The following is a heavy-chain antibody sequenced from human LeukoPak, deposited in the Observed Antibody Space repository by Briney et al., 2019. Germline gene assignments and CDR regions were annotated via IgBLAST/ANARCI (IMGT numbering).Heavy chain of an antibody. J-gene: IGHJ4*02. CDR3: AKDYHADYYDSSGW. Sequence: KPGGSLRLSCAASGFTFSSYSMNWVRQAPGKGLEWVSSISSSSSYIYYADSVKGRFTISRDNAKNSLYLQMNSLRAEDTAVYYCAKDYHADYYDSSGWWGQGTLVTVSS. D-gene: IGHD3-22*01. CDR2: ISSSSSYI. CDR1: GFTFSSYS. V-gene: IGHV3-21*04.